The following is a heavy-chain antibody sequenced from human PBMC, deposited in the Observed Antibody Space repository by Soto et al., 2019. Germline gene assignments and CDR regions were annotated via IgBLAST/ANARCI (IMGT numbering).Heavy chain of an antibody. D-gene: IGHD3-16*02. CDR1: GFSFSSYD. J-gene: IGHJ4*02. Sequence: GGSLRLSCAASGFSFSSYDIHWVRQAPGKGLEWVAVISHDGSNKYYADSVKGRFTLSRDNSRNALWLQMNSLRAGDTAVYYCAKGPYDYIWGTYPTFFDYWGKGTLVTVSS. CDR3: AKGPYDYIWGTYPTFFDY. CDR2: ISHDGSNK. V-gene: IGHV3-30*18.